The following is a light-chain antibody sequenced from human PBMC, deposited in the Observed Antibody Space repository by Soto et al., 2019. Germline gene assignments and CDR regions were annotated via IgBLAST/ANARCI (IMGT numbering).Light chain of an antibody. CDR1: QIVSSSY. Sequence: EIVLTQSPGTLSLSPGERATLSCRASQIVSSSYLAWYQQKPGQAPRPLIYDASSRATGIPDRFSGSGSGTDFTLTISRVEPEDFAVYYCRQYGSSPDLTFGGGTKVDIK. J-gene: IGKJ4*01. CDR2: DAS. CDR3: RQYGSSPDLT. V-gene: IGKV3-20*01.